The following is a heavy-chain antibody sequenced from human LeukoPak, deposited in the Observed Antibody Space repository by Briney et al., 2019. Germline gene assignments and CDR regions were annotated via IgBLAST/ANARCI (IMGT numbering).Heavy chain of an antibody. D-gene: IGHD4-17*01. Sequence: SETLSLTCTVSGGSISSYHWSWIRQPPGKGLEWIGYIYYSGSTNYNPSLKSRVTISVDTSKNQFSLKLSSVTAADTAVYYCARVHGDYWYFDLWGRGTLVTVSS. V-gene: IGHV4-59*01. CDR3: ARVHGDYWYFDL. CDR2: IYYSGST. J-gene: IGHJ2*01. CDR1: GGSISSYH.